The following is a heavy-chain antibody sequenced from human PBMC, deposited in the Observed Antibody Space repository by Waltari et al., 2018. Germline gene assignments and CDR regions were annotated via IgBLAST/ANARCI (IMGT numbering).Heavy chain of an antibody. J-gene: IGHJ6*03. CDR3: ARVERWLQWDYYYMDV. V-gene: IGHV1-69*12. D-gene: IGHD5-12*01. CDR2: IIPIFGTA. Sequence: QVQLVQSGAEVKKPGSSVKVSCKASGGPFSSYATSWVRQAPGQGLEWMGGIIPIFGTANYAQKFQGRVTITADESTSTAYMELSSLRSEDTAVYYCARVERWLQWDYYYMDVWGKGTTVTVSS. CDR1: GGPFSSYA.